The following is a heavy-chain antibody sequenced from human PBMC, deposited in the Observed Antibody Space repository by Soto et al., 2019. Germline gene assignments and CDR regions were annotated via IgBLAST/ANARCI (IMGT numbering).Heavy chain of an antibody. J-gene: IGHJ6*02. CDR3: ARDRQWLDKGYYYAMDV. D-gene: IGHD6-19*01. Sequence: GGSLRLSCAASGFTFSSYGMHWVRQAPGKGLEWVAVIWYDGSNKYYADSVKGRFTISRDNSKNTLYLQMNSLRAEDTAVYYCARDRQWLDKGYYYAMDVWGQGPTVTVSS. CDR1: GFTFSSYG. CDR2: IWYDGSNK. V-gene: IGHV3-33*01.